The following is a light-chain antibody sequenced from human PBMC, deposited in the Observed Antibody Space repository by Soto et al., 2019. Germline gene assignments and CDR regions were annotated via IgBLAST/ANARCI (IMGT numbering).Light chain of an antibody. Sequence: EIVLTQSPATLSLSPGERATLPCRASQSISSSYLAWYQQKPGQAPRLLIYGASTRAPGIPDRFRGSGSGTEFFLTISSLQSEDFAVYYCQHYNNWLGTFGGGTKVDIK. V-gene: IGKV3D-15*01. CDR2: GAS. CDR3: QHYNNWLGT. CDR1: QSISSSY. J-gene: IGKJ4*01.